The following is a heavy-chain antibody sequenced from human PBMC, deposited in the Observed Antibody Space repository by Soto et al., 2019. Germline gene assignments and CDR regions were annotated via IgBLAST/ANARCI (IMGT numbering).Heavy chain of an antibody. CDR3: ARGGCSSTSCPYYYYYYYMDV. V-gene: IGHV3-11*01. CDR1: GFTFSDYY. Sequence: QVQLVESGGGLVKPGGSLRLSCAASGFTFSDYYMSWIRQAPGKGLEWVSYISSSGSTIYYADSVKGRFTISRDNDKNSLYLQMNSLRAEDTAVYYCARGGCSSTSCPYYYYYYYMDVWGKGTTVTVSS. D-gene: IGHD2-2*01. J-gene: IGHJ6*03. CDR2: ISSSGSTI.